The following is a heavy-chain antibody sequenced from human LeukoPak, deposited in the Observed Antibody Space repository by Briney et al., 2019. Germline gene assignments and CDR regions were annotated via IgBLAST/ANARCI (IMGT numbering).Heavy chain of an antibody. CDR1: GFTVSSNY. V-gene: IGHV3-53*01. CDR2: IYSGGST. Sequence: GGSLRLSCAASGFTVSSNYMSWVRQAPGKGLEWVSVIYSGGSTYYADSVKGRFTISRDNSKNTLYLQMNSLRAEDTAVYYCARGIAAAGTALYNWGQGTLLTVSS. D-gene: IGHD6-13*01. J-gene: IGHJ4*02. CDR3: ARGIAAAGTALYN.